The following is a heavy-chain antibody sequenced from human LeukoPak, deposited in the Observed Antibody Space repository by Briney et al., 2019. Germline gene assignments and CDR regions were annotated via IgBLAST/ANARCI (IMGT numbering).Heavy chain of an antibody. CDR1: GFTFDDYA. D-gene: IGHD3-3*01. CDR2: ISWNSGSI. V-gene: IGHV3-9*01. J-gene: IGHJ4*02. Sequence: PGRSLRLSCAASGFTFDDYAMHWVRQAPGKGLEWVSGISWNSGSIGYADSVKGRFTVSRDNAKNSLYLQMNSLRAEDTALYYCAKTKVGHDFWSGLDYWGQGTLVTVSS. CDR3: AKTKVGHDFWSGLDY.